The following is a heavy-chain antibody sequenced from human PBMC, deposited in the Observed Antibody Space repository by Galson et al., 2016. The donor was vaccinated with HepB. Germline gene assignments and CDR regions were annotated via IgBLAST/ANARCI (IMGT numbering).Heavy chain of an antibody. V-gene: IGHV1-69*06. Sequence: SVKVSCKASGGTFSNYALSWVRQAPGQGLEWMGGIIPVFGTPNYAQKFQGRVTITADRSTSTAYMELSSLRSEDTAVYYCASRQGGIAMAGPDYWGQGTLVTVSS. D-gene: IGHD6-19*01. CDR3: ASRQGGIAMAGPDY. CDR2: IIPVFGTP. J-gene: IGHJ4*02. CDR1: GGTFSNYA.